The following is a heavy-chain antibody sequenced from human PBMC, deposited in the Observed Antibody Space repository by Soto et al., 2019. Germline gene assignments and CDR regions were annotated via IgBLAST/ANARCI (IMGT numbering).Heavy chain of an antibody. CDR2: ISSNGGST. D-gene: IGHD3-3*01. J-gene: IGHJ3*02. V-gene: IGHV3-64D*06. CDR3: YTYYDFWSGYNDAFDI. CDR1: GFTFSSYA. Sequence: VGSLRLSCSASGFTFSSYAMHWVRQAPGKGLGYVSAISSNGGSTYYADSVKGRFTISRGNSKNTLYLQMSSLRAEDTAVYYCYTYYDFWSGYNDAFDIWGQGTMVTVSS.